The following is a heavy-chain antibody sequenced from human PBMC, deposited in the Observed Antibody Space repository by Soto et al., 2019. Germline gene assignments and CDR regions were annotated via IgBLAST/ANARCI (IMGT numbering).Heavy chain of an antibody. CDR2: IWYDGSNK. Sequence: PGGSLRLSXAASGFTFSSYGMHWVRQAPGKGLEWVAVIWYDGSNKYYADSVKGRFTISRDNSKNTLYLQMNSLRAEDTAVYYCARDQEWLVRFYFDFWGQGTLVTVS. V-gene: IGHV3-33*01. J-gene: IGHJ4*02. CDR3: ARDQEWLVRFYFDF. D-gene: IGHD6-19*01. CDR1: GFTFSSYG.